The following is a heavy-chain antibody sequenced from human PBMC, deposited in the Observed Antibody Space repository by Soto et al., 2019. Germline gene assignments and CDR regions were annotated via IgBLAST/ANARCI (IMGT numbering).Heavy chain of an antibody. CDR3: ARVRRAVAYQGSWFDP. V-gene: IGHV1-2*02. J-gene: IGHJ5*02. CDR1: GYTFTGYY. Sequence: ASVKVSCKASGYTFTGYYMHWVRQAPGQGLEWMGWINPNSGGTNYAQKFQGRVTMTRDTSISTAYMELSRLRSDDTAAYYCARVRRAVAYQGSWFDPWGQGTLVTVSS. D-gene: IGHD6-19*01. CDR2: INPNSGGT.